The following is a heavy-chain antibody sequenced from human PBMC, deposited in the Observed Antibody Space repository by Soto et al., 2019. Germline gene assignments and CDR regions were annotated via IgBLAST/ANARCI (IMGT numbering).Heavy chain of an antibody. D-gene: IGHD3-10*01. V-gene: IGHV1-3*05. Sequence: QVQLVQSGAEEKKPGASVKVSCKASGYTFTSYAMHWVRQAPGQRLEWMGWINAGNGNTKYSQKFQGRVTITRDTSASTAYMGLSSLRSEDTAVYYCARDGILWCGELDYYYYGMDVWGQGTTVTVSS. CDR3: ARDGILWCGELDYYYYGMDV. CDR1: GYTFTSYA. CDR2: INAGNGNT. J-gene: IGHJ6*02.